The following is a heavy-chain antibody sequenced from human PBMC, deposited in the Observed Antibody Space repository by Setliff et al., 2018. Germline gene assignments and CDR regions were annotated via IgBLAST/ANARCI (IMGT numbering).Heavy chain of an antibody. CDR1: GGSFSDYY. CDR3: ARVDFTMIQGVLGL. V-gene: IGHV4-34*10. Sequence: PSETLSLTCTVYGGSFSDYYWGWIRQSPGKRPEWIAEINQSGNTNYNPSLNSRVSVSVDTPTNQFSLKVFSVTAADTAVYYCARVDFTMIQGVLGLWGQGTLVTAPQ. D-gene: IGHD3-10*01. J-gene: IGHJ1*01. CDR2: INQSGNT.